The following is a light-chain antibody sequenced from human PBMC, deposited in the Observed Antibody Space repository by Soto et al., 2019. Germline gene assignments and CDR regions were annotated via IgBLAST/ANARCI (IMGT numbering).Light chain of an antibody. Sequence: DIQLTQSPWSLSASVGDRVTITCRASHSISNYLNWYQYRPGKAPNLLIYAASSLQSGVPSRFRGSESGTDFTLTITSLQPEDSATYYCQQTYNTPITFGQGTKV. CDR2: AAS. CDR1: HSISNY. J-gene: IGKJ2*01. CDR3: QQTYNTPIT. V-gene: IGKV1-39*01.